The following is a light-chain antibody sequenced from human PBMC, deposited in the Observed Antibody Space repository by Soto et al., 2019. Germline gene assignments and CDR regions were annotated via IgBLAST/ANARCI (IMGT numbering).Light chain of an antibody. CDR1: SSNIGGNS. CDR2: DDN. V-gene: IGLV1-51*01. J-gene: IGLJ1*01. Sequence: QSVMTQPPSVSAAPGQTVTISCSGSSSNIGGNSVSWYQQLPETAPKLLIYDDNKRPSGIPDRFSGSKSGTSATLGITGFQTGDEADYYCGSWDSSLSAYVFGTGTKVNVL. CDR3: GSWDSSLSAYV.